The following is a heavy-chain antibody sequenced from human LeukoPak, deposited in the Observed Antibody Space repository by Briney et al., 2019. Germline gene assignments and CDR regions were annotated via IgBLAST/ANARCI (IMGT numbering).Heavy chain of an antibody. CDR3: AKDISKLGTIVDY. CDR1: GFAFGGYA. V-gene: IGHV3-9*01. Sequence: GGSLRLSCAASGFAFGGYAMHWVRQAPGKGLEWVSGITWNSGSIGYGDSVKGRFTVSRDNAKNSLYLQMNSLRAEDTALYYCAKDISKLGTIVDYWGQGTLVTVSS. J-gene: IGHJ4*02. D-gene: IGHD7-27*01. CDR2: ITWNSGSI.